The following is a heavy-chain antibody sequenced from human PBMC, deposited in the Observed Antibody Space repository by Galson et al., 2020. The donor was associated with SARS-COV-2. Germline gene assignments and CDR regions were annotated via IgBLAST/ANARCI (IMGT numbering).Heavy chain of an antibody. D-gene: IGHD1-1*01. J-gene: IGHJ4*02. Sequence: LSPTCAASGFTFEDYSMHWVRQAPGRGLEWVSLITWDGHSTYYADSVKGRFTISRDNGKKSLYLQMNSLTNEDTALYYCAKDHMRGELEYFLDYWGQGTLVTVSS. CDR2: ITWDGHST. V-gene: IGHV3-43*01. CDR1: GFTFEDYS. CDR3: AKDHMRGELEYFLDY.